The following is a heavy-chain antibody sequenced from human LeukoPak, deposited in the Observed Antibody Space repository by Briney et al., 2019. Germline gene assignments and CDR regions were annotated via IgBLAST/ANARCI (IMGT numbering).Heavy chain of an antibody. CDR2: IGAYNGNT. J-gene: IGHJ4*02. CDR1: GYTFTSYG. CDR3: ASTVLYDSSGYYYFDY. Sequence: ASVKVSCKASGYTFTSYGISWVRQAPGQGLEWMGWIGAYNGNTNYAQKLQGRVTMTTDTSTSTAYMELRSLRSDDTAVYYCASTVLYDSSGYYYFDYWGQGTLVTVSS. D-gene: IGHD3-22*01. V-gene: IGHV1-18*01.